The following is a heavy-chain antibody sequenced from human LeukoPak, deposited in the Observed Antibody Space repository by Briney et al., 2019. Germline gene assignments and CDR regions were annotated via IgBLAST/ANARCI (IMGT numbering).Heavy chain of an antibody. D-gene: IGHD3-3*01. J-gene: IGHJ3*02. V-gene: IGHV1-18*01. CDR1: GYTFTSYG. Sequence: ASVKVSCKASGYTFTSYGISWLRQAPGQGLEWMGWISAYNGNTNYAQKPQGRVTMTTDTSTSTAYMELRSLRSDDTAVYYCAREVRFLEAFDIWGQGTMVTVSS. CDR3: AREVRFLEAFDI. CDR2: ISAYNGNT.